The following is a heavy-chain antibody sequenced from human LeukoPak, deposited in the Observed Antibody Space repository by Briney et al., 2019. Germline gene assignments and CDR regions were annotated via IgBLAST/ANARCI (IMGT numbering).Heavy chain of an antibody. Sequence: GGALRLSYAASVLTFRDFWMHWVRQPPGKGLVWVALVKGEWRTKIYAASVKGRFTISRENSDKTLYLQMDSLRVNDTAVYFCARAQRGTQLPISYYYYAMDVWGQGTTVSVSS. V-gene: IGHV3-74*01. CDR3: ARAQRGTQLPISYYYYAMDV. J-gene: IGHJ6*02. CDR1: VLTFRDFW. D-gene: IGHD5-24*01. CDR2: VKGEWRTK.